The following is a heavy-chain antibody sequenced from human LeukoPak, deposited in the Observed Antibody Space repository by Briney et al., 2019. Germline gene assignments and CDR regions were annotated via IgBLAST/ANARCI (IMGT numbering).Heavy chain of an antibody. CDR3: AKDEYYDSSGYLDY. V-gene: IGHV3-30*02. D-gene: IGHD3-22*01. J-gene: IGHJ4*02. CDR1: GFTFSNYG. CDR2: IRYDGSDK. Sequence: GGSLRLSCAASGFTFSNYGMHWVRQAPGKGLEWVAFIRYDGSDKYYADSVKGRFTISRDNSKNTLYLQMNSLRAEDTAVYYCAKDEYYDSSGYLDYWGQGTLVTVSS.